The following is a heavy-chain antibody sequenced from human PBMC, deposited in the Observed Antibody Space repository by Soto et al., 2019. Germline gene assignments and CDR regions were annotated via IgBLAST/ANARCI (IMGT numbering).Heavy chain of an antibody. CDR1: GFTFSSHW. CDR3: AREGGYNWFDP. J-gene: IGHJ5*02. CDR2: INSDGSRT. Sequence: VSLRVSCAAXGFTFSSHWMHWVRQAPGKGLVWVSRINSDGSRTSYADSVKGRFTISRDNAKSTLYLQMNSLTAEDPAVYYCAREGGYNWFDPWGQGTLVTVSS. V-gene: IGHV3-74*01. D-gene: IGHD3-16*01.